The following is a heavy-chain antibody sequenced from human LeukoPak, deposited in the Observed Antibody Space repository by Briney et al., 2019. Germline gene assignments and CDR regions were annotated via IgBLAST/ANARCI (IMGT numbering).Heavy chain of an antibody. CDR3: ARGGYDKFYYFDY. J-gene: IGHJ4*02. V-gene: IGHV1-69*04. D-gene: IGHD5-12*01. Sequence: ASVTVSCKASGGTFSSYAISWVRQAPGQGLEWMGRIIPILGIANYAQKFQGRVTITADKSTSTAYMELSSLRSEDTAVYYCARGGYDKFYYFDYWGQGTLVTVSS. CDR1: GGTFSSYA. CDR2: IIPILGIA.